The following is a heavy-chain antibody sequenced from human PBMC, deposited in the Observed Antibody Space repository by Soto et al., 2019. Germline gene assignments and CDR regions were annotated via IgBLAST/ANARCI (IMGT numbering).Heavy chain of an antibody. V-gene: IGHV1-69*13. J-gene: IGHJ4*02. CDR2: IIAIFGTP. CDR1: GGSFSSYA. CDR3: AREYMSSSGRIDN. Sequence: SVEVSCKXSGGSFSSYAISWVRQAPGQGLEWMGGIIAIFGTPSYAQKFQGRVTITADESTSTAYMELSSLRAEDTAVYYCAREYMSSSGRIDNWGQGTLVTVSS. D-gene: IGHD6-6*01.